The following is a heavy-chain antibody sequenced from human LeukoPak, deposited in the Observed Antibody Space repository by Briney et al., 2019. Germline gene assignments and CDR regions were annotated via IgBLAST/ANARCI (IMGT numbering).Heavy chain of an antibody. CDR2: ISYDGSNK. J-gene: IGHJ3*02. CDR1: GFTFSSYG. CDR3: AKGARKWELYDAFDI. V-gene: IGHV3-30*18. D-gene: IGHD1-26*01. Sequence: PGRSLRLSCAASGFTFSSYGMHWVRQAPGKGLEWVAVISYDGSNKYYADSVKGRFTISRDNSKNTLYLQMNSLRAEDTAVYYCAKGARKWELYDAFDIWGQGTMVTVSS.